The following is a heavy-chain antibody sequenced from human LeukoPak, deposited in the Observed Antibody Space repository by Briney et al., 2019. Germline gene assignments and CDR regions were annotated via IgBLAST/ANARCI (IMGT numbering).Heavy chain of an antibody. CDR3: ARSRIVGATHHWFDP. CDR1: GFSLSPSGVG. D-gene: IGHD1-26*01. J-gene: IGHJ5*02. Sequence: ASGPTRVKPTQTLTLTCTISGFSLSPSGVGVGWIRQPPGKPLEWLALIYWDDDKRYSPSLKSRLTSTKDTSKNQVVLTMTNMDPVDTATYYCARSRIVGATHHWFDPWGQRTLVTVSS. CDR2: IYWDDDK. V-gene: IGHV2-5*02.